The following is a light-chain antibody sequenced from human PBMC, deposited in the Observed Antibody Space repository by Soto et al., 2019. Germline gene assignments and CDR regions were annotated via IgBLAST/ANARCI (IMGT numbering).Light chain of an antibody. J-gene: IGKJ4*01. CDR2: DAS. V-gene: IGKV1-33*01. CDR1: QDIKNY. CDR3: QQYDHLPPLS. Sequence: DIQMTQSPSFLSASVGDRVTITCQASQDIKNYLNWYQQKPGKAPNLLIYDASNLKTGVPSRFSGGGSGTHFTFTISSLQPEDVATYYCQQYDHLPPLSFGGGTKVEIK.